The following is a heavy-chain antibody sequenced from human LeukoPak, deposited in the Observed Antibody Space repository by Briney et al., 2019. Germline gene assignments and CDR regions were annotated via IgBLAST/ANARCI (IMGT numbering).Heavy chain of an antibody. CDR1: GDSIRGYY. D-gene: IGHD2/OR15-2a*01. CDR2: IYTTGST. Sequence: RASETLSLTCTVSGDSIRGYYWSWIRQPAGKGLEWIGHIYTTGSTTYNPSLKSRLTMSVDTSKNQFSLKLNSVTAADTAVYYCARGYYSGWYFDLWGRGTLVTVSS. CDR3: ARGYYSGWYFDL. J-gene: IGHJ2*01. V-gene: IGHV4-4*07.